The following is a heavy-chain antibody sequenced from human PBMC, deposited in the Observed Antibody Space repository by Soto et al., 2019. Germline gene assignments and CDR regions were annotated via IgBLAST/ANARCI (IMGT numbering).Heavy chain of an antibody. CDR3: ARGVGNFYYAMDV. D-gene: IGHD7-27*01. J-gene: IGHJ6*02. Sequence: QVQLVESGGGVVQPGRSLRLSCAASGFTFSSYGMHWVRQAPGKGLEWVAVIWYDGNDKYYADSVKGRFTISRDNSSNKLFLQMSSRKVEDTAVYYCARGVGNFYYAMDVWGQGTTVTVSS. V-gene: IGHV3-33*01. CDR2: IWYDGNDK. CDR1: GFTFSSYG.